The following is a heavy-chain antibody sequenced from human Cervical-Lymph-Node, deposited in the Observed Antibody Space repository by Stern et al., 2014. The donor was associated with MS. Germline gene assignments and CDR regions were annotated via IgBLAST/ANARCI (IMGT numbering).Heavy chain of an antibody. J-gene: IGHJ4*02. CDR3: ATGWYYFDY. Sequence: EVQLVESGGGLVQPGGSLRLSCVVSGFTFSSYAMSWVRQAPGKGLEWVSFISGSGGTTSYADSVKGRFTISRDNSKNTLYLQMNSLRAEDTAVYYCATGWYYFDYWGQGTLVTVSS. CDR1: GFTFSSYA. V-gene: IGHV3-23*04. D-gene: IGHD6-19*01. CDR2: ISGSGGTT.